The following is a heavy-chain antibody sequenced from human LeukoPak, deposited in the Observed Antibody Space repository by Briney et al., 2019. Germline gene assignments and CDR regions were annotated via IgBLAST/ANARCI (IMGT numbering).Heavy chain of an antibody. CDR1: GYTFTSYG. CDR3: ARERITMVRGVIITAEGLDY. D-gene: IGHD3-10*01. J-gene: IGHJ4*02. CDR2: ISAYNGST. Sequence: ASVKVSCKASGYTFTSYGISWVRQAPGQGLEWMGWISAYNGSTNYAQKLQGRVTMTTDTSTSTAYMELRSLRPDDTAVYYCARERITMVRGVIITAEGLDYWGQGTLVTVSS. V-gene: IGHV1-18*01.